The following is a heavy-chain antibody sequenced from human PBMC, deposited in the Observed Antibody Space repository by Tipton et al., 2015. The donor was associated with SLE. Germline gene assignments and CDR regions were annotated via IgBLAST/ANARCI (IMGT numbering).Heavy chain of an antibody. CDR3: ARTFPYGGFDP. CDR1: GGSTSSYY. D-gene: IGHD4-23*01. J-gene: IGHJ5*02. V-gene: IGHV4-59*01. Sequence: TLSLTCTVSGGSTSSYYWSWIRQPPGKGLEWIGYIYYSGSTNYNPSLKSRVTISVDTSKNQFSLKLSPVTAADTAVYYCARTFPYGGFDPWGQGTLVTVSS. CDR2: IYYSGST.